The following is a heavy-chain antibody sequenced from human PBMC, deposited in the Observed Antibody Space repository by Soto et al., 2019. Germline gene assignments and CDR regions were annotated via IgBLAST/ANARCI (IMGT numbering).Heavy chain of an antibody. CDR2: ISYDGSNK. CDR3: ASDQSGTFDY. CDR1: GFTFSSYA. J-gene: IGHJ4*02. V-gene: IGHV3-30-3*01. Sequence: QVQLVESGGGVVQPGRSLRLFCAASGFTFSSYAMHWVRQAPGKGLEWVAVISYDGSNKYYADSVKGRFTISRDNSKNTLYLQMNSLRAEDTAVYYCASDQSGTFDYWGQGTLVTVSS.